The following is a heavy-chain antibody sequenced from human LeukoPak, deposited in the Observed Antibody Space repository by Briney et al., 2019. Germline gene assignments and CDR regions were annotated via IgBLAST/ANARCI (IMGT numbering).Heavy chain of an antibody. CDR2: ISYDGSNK. D-gene: IGHD3-9*01. J-gene: IGHJ5*02. V-gene: IGHV3-30-3*01. CDR1: GFTFSSYA. Sequence: PWGSLRLSCAASGFTFSSYAMHWVRQAPGKGLEWVAVISYDGSNKYYAGSVKGRFTISRDNSKSTLYLQMNSLRAEDTAVYYCARGGEYYDILTGYYNLGWFDPWGQGTLVTVSS. CDR3: ARGGEYYDILTGYYNLGWFDP.